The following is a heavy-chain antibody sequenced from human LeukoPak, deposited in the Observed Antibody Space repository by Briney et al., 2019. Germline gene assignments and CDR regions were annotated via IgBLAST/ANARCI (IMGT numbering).Heavy chain of an antibody. D-gene: IGHD3-22*01. CDR3: ARDGRHRYYYDSSGFYGSWFDP. CDR2: ISGYNGNT. J-gene: IGHJ5*02. CDR1: GYTFTSYG. Sequence: ASVKVSCKASGYTFTSYGISWVRQAPGQGLEWMGWISGYNGNTKNAQKLQGRVTMTTDTSTSTAYMELRSLRSDDMAVYYCARDGRHRYYYDSSGFYGSWFDPWGQGTLVTVSS. V-gene: IGHV1-18*03.